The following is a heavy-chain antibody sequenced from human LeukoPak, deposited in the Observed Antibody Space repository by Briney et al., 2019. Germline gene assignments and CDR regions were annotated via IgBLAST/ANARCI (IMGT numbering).Heavy chain of an antibody. D-gene: IGHD1-26*01. CDR2: INSDGSST. J-gene: IGHJ4*02. V-gene: IGHV3-74*01. Sequence: GASLRLSCAASGFTFSSYWMHWVRQAPGKGLVWVSRINSDGSSTSYADSVKGRFTISRDNAKNTLYLQMNSLRAEDTAVYYCAITPSSYGPGFDYWGQGTLVTVSS. CDR3: AITPSSYGPGFDY. CDR1: GFTFSSYW.